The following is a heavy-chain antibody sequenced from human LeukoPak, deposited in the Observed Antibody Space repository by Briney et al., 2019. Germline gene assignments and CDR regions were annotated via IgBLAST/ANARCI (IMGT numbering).Heavy chain of an antibody. J-gene: IGHJ4*02. V-gene: IGHV5-51*01. CDR1: GYSFTSYW. D-gene: IGHD5-18*01. Sequence: GESLKISCKGSGYSFTSYWIGWVRQMPGKGLEWMGIIYPGDSDIRYSPSFQGQVTISADKSISTTYLQWISLKASDTAMYYCATLLRGYSYGTIDYWGQGTLVTVSS. CDR3: ATLLRGYSYGTIDY. CDR2: IYPGDSDI.